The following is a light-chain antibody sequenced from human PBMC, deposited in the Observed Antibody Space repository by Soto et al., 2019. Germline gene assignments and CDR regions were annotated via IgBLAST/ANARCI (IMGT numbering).Light chain of an antibody. CDR1: QSVLYRSSNKNH. CDR2: WAT. V-gene: IGKV4-1*01. CDR3: PEAAAVAWT. Sequence: DIVMTQSPDSLPVSLGERATITCKSSQSVLYRSSNKNHLSWYQQKPGQPPKLLIYWATIRESAVPDRFSGSCPATDYTPVVLPLPADGAAIGPFPEAAAVAWTISEGA. J-gene: IGKJ1*01.